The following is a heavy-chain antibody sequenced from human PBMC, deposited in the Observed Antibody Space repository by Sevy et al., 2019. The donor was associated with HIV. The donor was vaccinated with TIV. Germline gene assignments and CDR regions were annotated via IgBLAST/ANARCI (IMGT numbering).Heavy chain of an antibody. Sequence: GGSLRLSCAASGFTFSNYGIHWVRQAPGKGLEWVAFIRYDGSNEYYVYSVKGRFTIARVNTKSTVYLKMNSLSAEDTTVYYCAKDRKVLLVVYAIPVDALDIWGQGTMVTVSS. J-gene: IGHJ3*02. D-gene: IGHD2-8*02. CDR2: IRYDGSNE. CDR1: GFTFSNYG. CDR3: AKDRKVLLVVYAIPVDALDI. V-gene: IGHV3-30*02.